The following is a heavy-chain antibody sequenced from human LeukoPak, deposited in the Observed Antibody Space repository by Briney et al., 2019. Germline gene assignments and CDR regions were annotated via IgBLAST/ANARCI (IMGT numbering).Heavy chain of an antibody. V-gene: IGHV4-59*01. CDR3: AGEGGCSSGSCYSILEY. CDR1: GGSISNYY. J-gene: IGHJ4*02. D-gene: IGHD2-15*01. CDR2: IYYSGNT. Sequence: PSETLSLTCTVSGGSISNYYWSWIRQPPGKGLEWIGYIYYSGNTNYNPSLKSRVTISVDTSKNQFSLKLTSVSAADTAVYYCAGEGGCSSGSCYSILEYWGQGTVVTVSS.